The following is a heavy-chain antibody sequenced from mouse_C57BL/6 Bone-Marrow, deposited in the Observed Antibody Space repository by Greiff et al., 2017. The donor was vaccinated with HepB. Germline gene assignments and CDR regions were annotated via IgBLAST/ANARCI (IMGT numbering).Heavy chain of an antibody. D-gene: IGHD2-4*01. V-gene: IGHV1-82*01. J-gene: IGHJ2*01. Sequence: QVQLQQSGPELVKPGASVKISCKASGYAFSSSWMNWVKQRPGKGLEWIGRIYPGDGDTNYNGKFKGKATLTADKSSSTAYMQLSSLTSEDSAVYFCAREGGDDYDERDFDYWGQGTTLTVSS. CDR3: AREGGDDYDERDFDY. CDR1: GYAFSSSW. CDR2: IYPGDGDT.